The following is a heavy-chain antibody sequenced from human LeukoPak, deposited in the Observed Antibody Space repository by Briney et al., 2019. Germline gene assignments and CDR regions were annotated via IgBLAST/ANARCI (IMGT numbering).Heavy chain of an antibody. CDR3: ARDFRAGTGDAFDI. CDR1: GFTFSSYS. Sequence: GGSLRLSCAASGFTFSSYSMNWVRQAPGKGLEWVSYISSSSSTIYYADSVEGRFTISRDNAKNSLYLQMNSLRAEDTAVYYCARDFRAGTGDAFDIWGQGTMVTVSS. D-gene: IGHD6-19*01. V-gene: IGHV3-48*01. J-gene: IGHJ3*02. CDR2: ISSSSSTI.